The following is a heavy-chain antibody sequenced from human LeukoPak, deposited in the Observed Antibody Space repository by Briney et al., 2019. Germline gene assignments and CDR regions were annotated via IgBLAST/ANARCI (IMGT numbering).Heavy chain of an antibody. CDR1: GYTFTSYG. CDR2: ISAYNGKT. D-gene: IGHD3-9*01. V-gene: IGHV1-18*04. J-gene: IGHJ6*04. CDR3: ARDVRLRYFDWLLYNYYYYGMDV. Sequence: GASVKVSCKASGYTFTSYGISWVRQAPGQGLEWMGWISAYNGKTNYAQKLQVRVTMTTDTSTSKAYMELRRLRSDDTAVYYCARDVRLRYFDWLLYNYYYYGMDVWGKGTTVTVSS.